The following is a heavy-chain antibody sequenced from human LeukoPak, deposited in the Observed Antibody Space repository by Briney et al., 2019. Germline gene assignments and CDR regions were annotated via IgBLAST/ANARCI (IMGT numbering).Heavy chain of an antibody. CDR3: ERDPQRELLDYYYYYYIDV. CDR2: ISSSSSYI. V-gene: IGHV3-21*01. D-gene: IGHD1-26*01. Sequence: PGGSLRLSCAASGFTFSSYSMNWVRQAPGKGLEWVSSISSSSSYIYYADSVKGRFTISRDNAKNSLYLQMNSLRAEDTAVYYCERDPQRELLDYYYYYYIDVWGKETTVTVPS. CDR1: GFTFSSYS. J-gene: IGHJ6*03.